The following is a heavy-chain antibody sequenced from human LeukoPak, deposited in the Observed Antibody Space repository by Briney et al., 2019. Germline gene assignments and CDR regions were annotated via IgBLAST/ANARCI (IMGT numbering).Heavy chain of an antibody. D-gene: IGHD3-10*01. CDR2: IYYSGST. CDR3: ARGSSGSYYRFYAFDI. Sequence: SETLSLTCTVSGGSTSSYYWSWIRQPPGKGLEWIGYIYYSGSTNYNPSLKSRVTISVDTSKNQFSLKLSSVTAADTAVYYCARGSSGSYYRFYAFDIWGQGTMVTVSS. J-gene: IGHJ3*02. V-gene: IGHV4-59*01. CDR1: GGSTSSYY.